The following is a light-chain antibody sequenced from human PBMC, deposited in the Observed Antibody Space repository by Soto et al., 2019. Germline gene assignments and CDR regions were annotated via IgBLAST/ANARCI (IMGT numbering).Light chain of an antibody. CDR3: QQYNSYSPWT. J-gene: IGKJ1*01. CDR2: KAS. Sequence: DIQMTQSPSTLSASVGDRVTITCRASQSISSWLAWYQQKPGKAPKLLIYKASSLESGVPSRFSGSGSGTEFTLTISSLQPDDFAXYYCQQYNSYSPWTFGQGTKVEIK. CDR1: QSISSW. V-gene: IGKV1-5*03.